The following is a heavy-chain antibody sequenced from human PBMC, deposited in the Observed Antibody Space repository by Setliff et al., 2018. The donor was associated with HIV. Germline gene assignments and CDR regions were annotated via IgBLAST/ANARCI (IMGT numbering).Heavy chain of an antibody. Sequence: ASVKVSCKASGYSFTNYGISWVRQAPGQGLEWMGWISSYNDNTNYALNLQGRVTMTTDTSTSTAYIELRSLRSADTAVYYCARDDVGYCSGGSCYHLFDTFDIWGQGTVVTVSS. CDR1: GYSFTNYG. D-gene: IGHD2-15*01. CDR2: ISSYNDNT. J-gene: IGHJ3*02. V-gene: IGHV1-18*01. CDR3: ARDDVGYCSGGSCYHLFDTFDI.